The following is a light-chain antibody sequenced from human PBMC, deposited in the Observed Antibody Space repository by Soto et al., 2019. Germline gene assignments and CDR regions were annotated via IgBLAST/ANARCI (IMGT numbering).Light chain of an antibody. CDR3: HQYGSSPRT. CDR1: QSVSSSY. CDR2: GAS. J-gene: IGKJ1*01. Sequence: IVLPQSPGTLSLSPVERATLSCRASQSVSSSYLVWHQQKPGQAPRIIIFGASGRATGIPDRFSGSGSGTDFTLTISRLEPEDFAVYYCHQYGSSPRTFGQGTKVDI. V-gene: IGKV3-20*01.